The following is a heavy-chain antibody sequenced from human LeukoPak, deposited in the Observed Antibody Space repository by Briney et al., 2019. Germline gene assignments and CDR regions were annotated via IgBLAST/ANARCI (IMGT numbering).Heavy chain of an antibody. J-gene: IGHJ6*02. D-gene: IGHD2-2*01. CDR3: ARGPVSTHGMDV. Sequence: ASVKVSCKASGYNFTGYDINWVRQATGQGLEWMGWKNPNSGRTGFAQKFQGRLTMTTNTSISTAYMELSSLTSEDTPVYYCARGPVSTHGMDVWGQGSTVTVSS. V-gene: IGHV1-8*01. CDR2: KNPNSGRT. CDR1: GYNFTGYD.